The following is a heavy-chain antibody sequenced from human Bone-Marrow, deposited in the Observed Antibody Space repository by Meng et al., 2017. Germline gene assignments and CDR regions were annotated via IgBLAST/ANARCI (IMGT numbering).Heavy chain of an antibody. CDR1: GGSISSGGYY. J-gene: IGHJ5*02. CDR3: ARVSYGSGRLWFDP. V-gene: IGHV4-31*03. CDR2: IYYSGST. Sequence: QLQLQAPGPGLVNPSETLSRTCTGSGGSISSGGYYWSWIRQHPGKGLEWIGYIYYSGSTYYNPSLKSRVTISVDTSKNQFSLKLSSVTAADTAVYYCARVSYGSGRLWFDPWGQGTLVTVSS. D-gene: IGHD3-10*01.